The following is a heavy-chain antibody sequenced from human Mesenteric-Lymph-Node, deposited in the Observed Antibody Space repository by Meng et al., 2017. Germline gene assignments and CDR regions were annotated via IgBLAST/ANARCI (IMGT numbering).Heavy chain of an antibody. CDR3: ARLGPQTTGLNDC. V-gene: IGHV1-18*01. Sequence: QVQLVQAGAEVKKPGAAGKVSGKAAGYTFTSDGITWVRQAPGQGLEWMGWISAYNGNTNYAQKLQGRVTMTTDTSTSTAYMELRSLRSDDTAVYYCARLGPQTTGLNDCWGQGTLVTVSS. D-gene: IGHD3-9*01. J-gene: IGHJ4*02. CDR1: GYTFTSDG. CDR2: ISAYNGNT.